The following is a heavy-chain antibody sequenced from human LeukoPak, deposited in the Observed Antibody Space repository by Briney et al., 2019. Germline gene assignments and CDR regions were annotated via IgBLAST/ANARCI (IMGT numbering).Heavy chain of an antibody. D-gene: IGHD3-9*01. CDR2: IYHSGST. V-gene: IGHV4-30-2*01. CDR3: ARCVNDILTGPYYFDY. Sequence: PSETLSLTCAVSGGSISSGGYPWSWIRQPPGKGLEWIGYIYHSGSTYYNPSLKSRVTISVDRSKNQFSLKLSSVTAADTAVYYCARCVNDILTGPYYFDYWGQGTLVTVSS. J-gene: IGHJ4*02. CDR1: GGSISSGGYP.